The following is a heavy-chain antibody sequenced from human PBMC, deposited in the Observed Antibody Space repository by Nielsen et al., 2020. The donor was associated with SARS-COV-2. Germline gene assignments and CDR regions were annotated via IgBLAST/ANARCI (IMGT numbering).Heavy chain of an antibody. J-gene: IGHJ4*02. V-gene: IGHV3-21*01. CDR2: ISETSDYI. Sequence: GESLKISCAVSGFNFNDYTMNWVRQAPGEGLEWISSISETSDYIFYGDSVRGRFTISRANAENSVYLELNSLRVEDTGVYYCARVGSYGDPEYLDYWGQGALVTVSS. D-gene: IGHD4/OR15-4a*01. CDR1: GFNFNDYT. CDR3: ARVGSYGDPEYLDY.